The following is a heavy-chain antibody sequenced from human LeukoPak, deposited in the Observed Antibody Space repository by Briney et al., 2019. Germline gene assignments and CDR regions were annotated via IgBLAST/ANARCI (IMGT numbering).Heavy chain of an antibody. CDR3: ASFLGGFSSFH. J-gene: IGHJ4*02. CDR2: IFSGGST. Sequence: PGESLRLSCAASGFNVSSNYMSWVRQAPGKGLEGVSIIFSGGSTYYVDSVKGRFTTSRDNSKNTLYLQMNSLRAEDTAVYYCASFLGGFSSFHWGQGTLVAVSS. V-gene: IGHV3-66*02. CDR1: GFNVSSNY. D-gene: IGHD2-15*01.